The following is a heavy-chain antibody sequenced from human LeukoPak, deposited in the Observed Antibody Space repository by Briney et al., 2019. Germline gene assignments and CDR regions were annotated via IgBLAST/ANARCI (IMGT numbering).Heavy chain of an antibody. CDR3: ARGNFYSGSGSSPLDY. CDR1: GFTFNRYW. CDR2: INSDGSST. V-gene: IGHV3-74*01. D-gene: IGHD3-10*01. J-gene: IGHJ4*02. Sequence: GGSLRLSCVASGFTFNRYWMHWVRQAPGKGLVWVSRINSDGSSTNYVDSVKGRSTISRDNAKNTLFLQMNSLRVEDTAVYYCARGNFYSGSGSSPLDYWGQGTLVTVSS.